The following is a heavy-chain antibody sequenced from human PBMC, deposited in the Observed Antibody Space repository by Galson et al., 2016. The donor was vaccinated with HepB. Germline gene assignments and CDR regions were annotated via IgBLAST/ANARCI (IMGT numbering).Heavy chain of an antibody. CDR2: IYSGNNA. CDR1: GFSVSQSY. D-gene: IGHD3-10*01. Sequence: SLRLSCAVSGFSVSQSYMTWVRQAPGKGLEWLSVIYSGNNAYYADSVKGRFTISRDNFRNTLHLQINSLRAEDTAVYYCARAGSRVGFYLRFGFFDSGGQGTLVTVSS. J-gene: IGHJ4*02. CDR3: ARAGSRVGFYLRFGFFDS. V-gene: IGHV3-53*01.